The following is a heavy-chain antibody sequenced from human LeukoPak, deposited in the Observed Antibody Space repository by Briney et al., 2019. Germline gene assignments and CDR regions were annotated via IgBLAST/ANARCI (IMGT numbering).Heavy chain of an antibody. J-gene: IGHJ4*02. CDR1: GGSISSGDYC. CDR2: IHYSGST. V-gene: IGHV4-30-4*08. D-gene: IGHD3-22*01. Sequence: PSQTLSLTCTVSGGSISSGDYCWSWIRQPPGKGLEWIGYIHYSGSTYYNPSLKSRVTISVDTSKNQFSLKLSSVTAADTAVYYCARTYYYDSSGYIHFDYWGQGTLVTVCS. CDR3: ARTYYYDSSGYIHFDY.